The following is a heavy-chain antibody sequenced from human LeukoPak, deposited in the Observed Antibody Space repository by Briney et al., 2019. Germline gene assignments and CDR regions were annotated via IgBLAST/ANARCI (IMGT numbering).Heavy chain of an antibody. V-gene: IGHV4-39*07. D-gene: IGHD2-15*01. CDR1: GGSISSGSYY. Sequence: PSETLSLTCTVSGGSISSGSYYWGWIRQPPGKGLEWIGSIYHSGSTYYNPSLKSRVTISVDTSKNQFSLKLSSVTAADTAVYYCARNPEVIVVVVAATRNNWFDPWGQGTLVTVSS. J-gene: IGHJ5*02. CDR2: IYHSGST. CDR3: ARNPEVIVVVVAATRNNWFDP.